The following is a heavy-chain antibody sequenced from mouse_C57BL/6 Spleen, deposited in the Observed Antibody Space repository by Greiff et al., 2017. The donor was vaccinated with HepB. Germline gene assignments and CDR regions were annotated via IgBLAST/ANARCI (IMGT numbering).Heavy chain of an antibody. J-gene: IGHJ1*03. V-gene: IGHV1-55*01. CDR3: ATTTAHFDV. CDR2: IYPGSGST. Sequence: QVQLKQPGAELVKPGASVKMSCKASGYTFTSYWITWVKQRPGQGLEWIGDIYPGSGSTNYSEKFKSKATLTVDTSSSTAYMQLSSLTSEDSAVYYCATTTAHFDVWGTGTTVTVSS. D-gene: IGHD1-2*01. CDR1: GYTFTSYW.